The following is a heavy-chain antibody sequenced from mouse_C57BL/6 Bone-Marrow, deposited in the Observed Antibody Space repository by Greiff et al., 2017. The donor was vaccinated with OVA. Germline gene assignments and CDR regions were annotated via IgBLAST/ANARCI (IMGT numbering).Heavy chain of an antibody. CDR1: GFTFSSYA. V-gene: IGHV5-4*03. CDR2: ISDGGSYT. Sequence: DVMLVESGGGLVKPGGSLKLSCAASGFTFSSYAMSWVRQTPEKRLEWVATISDGGSYTYYPDNVKGRFTISRDNAKNNLYLQMSHLKSEDTAMYYCARTFHCDYWGQGTTLTVSS. J-gene: IGHJ2*01. CDR3: ARTFHCDY.